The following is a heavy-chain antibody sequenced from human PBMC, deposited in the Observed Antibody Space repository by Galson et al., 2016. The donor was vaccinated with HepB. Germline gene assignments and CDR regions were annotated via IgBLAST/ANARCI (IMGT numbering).Heavy chain of an antibody. V-gene: IGHV1-8*01. CDR3: ARGPHTRSGSYDY. CDR2: VNPNSGNT. CDR1: GYTFTSYD. Sequence: SVKVSCKASGYTFTSYDIHWVRKATGQGLEWMGWVNPNSGNTGYAQKFQGRVTMTRNTSINTAYMELSSLRSEDTAVYYCARGPHTRSGSYDYWGQGTQVTVSS. D-gene: IGHD1-26*01. J-gene: IGHJ4*02.